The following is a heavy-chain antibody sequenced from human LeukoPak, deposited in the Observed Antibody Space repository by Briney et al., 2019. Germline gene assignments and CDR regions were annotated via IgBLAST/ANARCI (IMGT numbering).Heavy chain of an antibody. CDR3: ARDPKSGYDSYYYYGMDV. CDR2: ISSSSSTI. Sequence: GGSLRLSCAASGFTFSSYSMNWVRQAPGKGLEWVSYISSSSSTIYYADSVKGRFTISRDNAKNSLYLQMNSLRAEDTAVYYCARDPKSGYDSYYYYGMDVWGQGTTVTASS. J-gene: IGHJ6*02. D-gene: IGHD5-12*01. CDR1: GFTFSSYS. V-gene: IGHV3-48*04.